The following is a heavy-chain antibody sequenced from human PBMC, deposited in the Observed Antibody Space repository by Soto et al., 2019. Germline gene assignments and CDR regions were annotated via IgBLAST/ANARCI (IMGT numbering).Heavy chain of an antibody. D-gene: IGHD3-16*02. V-gene: IGHV1-69*08. CDR3: ARDRLPGVIGATYYFDY. CDR1: GGTFSSYT. J-gene: IGHJ4*02. Sequence: QVQLVQSGAAVKKPGSSVKVSCKASGGTFSSYTISWVRQAPGQGLEWMGRIIPILGIANYAQKFQGRVTITADKSTSTAYMELSSLRSEDTAVYYCARDRLPGVIGATYYFDYWGQGTLVTVSS. CDR2: IIPILGIA.